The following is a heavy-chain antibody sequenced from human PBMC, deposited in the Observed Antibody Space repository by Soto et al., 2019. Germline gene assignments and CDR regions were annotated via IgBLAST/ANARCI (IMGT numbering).Heavy chain of an antibody. CDR2: INHSGST. V-gene: IGHV4-34*01. CDR3: ASTYGSGVYYYYGMDV. Sequence: SETLSLTCTVSGGSISSYYWSWIRQPPGKGLEWIGEINHSGSTYYNPSLKSRVTISVDTSKNQFSLKLSSVTAADTAVYYCASTYGSGVYYYYGMDVWGQGTTVTVSS. J-gene: IGHJ6*02. D-gene: IGHD3-10*01. CDR1: GGSISSYY.